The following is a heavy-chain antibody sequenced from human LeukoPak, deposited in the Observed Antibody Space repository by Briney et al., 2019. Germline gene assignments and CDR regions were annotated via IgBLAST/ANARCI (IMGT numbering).Heavy chain of an antibody. V-gene: IGHV3-23*01. CDR1: GFTFSIYA. CDR2: ISGSGGST. CDR3: AKYYYDSSGYYPDAFDI. J-gene: IGHJ3*02. Sequence: GGSLRLSCAASGFTFSIYAMSWVRQAPGKGLEWVSAISGSGGSTYYADSVKGRFTISRDNSKNTLYLQMNSLRAEDTAVYYCAKYYYDSSGYYPDAFDIWGQGTMVTVSS. D-gene: IGHD3-22*01.